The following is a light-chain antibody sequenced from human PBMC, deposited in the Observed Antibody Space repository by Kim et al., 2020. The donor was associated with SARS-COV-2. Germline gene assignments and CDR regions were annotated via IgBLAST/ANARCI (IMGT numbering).Light chain of an antibody. V-gene: IGKV3-11*01. CDR2: DAS. CDR1: QSVTRS. J-gene: IGKJ1*01. CDR3: QHLGT. Sequence: EIVLTQSPATLSLSPGERVTLSCRDSQSVTRSLAWYQQKPGQAPRLLIYDASTRATGVPPRFSGSGSGTDFTLTISILQPEDFAVYYCQHLGTFGQGTKVNIK.